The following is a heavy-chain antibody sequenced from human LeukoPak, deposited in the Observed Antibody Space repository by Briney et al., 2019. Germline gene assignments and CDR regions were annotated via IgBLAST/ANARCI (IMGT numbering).Heavy chain of an antibody. D-gene: IGHD4-17*01. J-gene: IGHJ5*02. CDR3: ARSDYGDYDCFDP. CDR1: GFTVSSKH. CDR2: IYSGGGT. V-gene: IGHV3-53*01. Sequence: GGSLRLSCAASGFTVSSKHMSWVRQAPGKGLEWVSIIYSGGGTYYADSVKGRFTISRDNSKNTLSLQMNSLRAEDTAVYYCARSDYGDYDCFDPWGQGTLVTVSS.